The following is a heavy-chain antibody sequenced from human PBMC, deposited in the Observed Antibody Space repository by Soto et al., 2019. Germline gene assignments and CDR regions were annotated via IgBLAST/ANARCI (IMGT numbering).Heavy chain of an antibody. J-gene: IGHJ5*02. CDR3: AKDKRGLGP. CDR1: GFTFSSYG. Sequence: SGGSLRLSCAASGFTFSSYGMHWVRQAPGKGLEWVAVISYDGSNKYYADSVKGRFTISRDNSKNTLYLQMNSLRAEDTAVYYCAKDKRGLGPWGQGTLVTVSS. CDR2: ISYDGSNK. V-gene: IGHV3-30*18. D-gene: IGHD1-1*01.